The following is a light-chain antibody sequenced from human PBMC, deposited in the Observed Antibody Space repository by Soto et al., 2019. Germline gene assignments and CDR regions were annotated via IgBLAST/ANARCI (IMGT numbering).Light chain of an antibody. Sequence: EIVLTQSPGTPSLSPGERATLSFRASQSVSSTYLAWYQQKPGQAPRLLIYGASSRATGIPYRFSGSGSGTDFTLTISRLEPEDFAVYYCQQYGSSLTWTFGQGTKVDIK. J-gene: IGKJ1*01. CDR2: GAS. CDR1: QSVSSTY. V-gene: IGKV3-20*01. CDR3: QQYGSSLTWT.